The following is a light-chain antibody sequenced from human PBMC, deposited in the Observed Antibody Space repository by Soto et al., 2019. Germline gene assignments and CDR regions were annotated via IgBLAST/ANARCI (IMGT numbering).Light chain of an antibody. CDR2: DDD. CDR1: SSDVGAYNY. CDR3: GSWDSSLSAYV. V-gene: IGLV2-14*01. J-gene: IGLJ1*01. Sequence: QSALTQPASVSGSPGQSITISCTGTSSDVGAYNYVSWYQHHPGKVPKLLIYDDDKRPSGIPDRFSGSKSGTSATLGITGFQTGDEADYYCGSWDSSLSAYVFGTGTKLTVL.